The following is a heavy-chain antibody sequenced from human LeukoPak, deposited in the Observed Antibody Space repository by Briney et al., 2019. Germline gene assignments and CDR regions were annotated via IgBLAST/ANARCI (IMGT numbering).Heavy chain of an antibody. CDR1: GGTFSSYA. CDR3: ARSQQPGYYYYMDV. J-gene: IGHJ6*03. Sequence: ASVKVSCKASGGTFSSYAISWVRQAPGQGLEWMGGFIPIFGTANYAQKFQGRVTITTDESTSTAYMELSSLRSEDTAVYYCARSQQPGYYYYMDVWGKGTTVTVSS. V-gene: IGHV1-69*05. CDR2: FIPIFGTA. D-gene: IGHD6-13*01.